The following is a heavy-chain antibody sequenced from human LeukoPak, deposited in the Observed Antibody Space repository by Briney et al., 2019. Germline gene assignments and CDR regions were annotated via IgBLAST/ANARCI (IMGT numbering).Heavy chain of an antibody. D-gene: IGHD6-13*01. J-gene: IGHJ4*02. CDR1: GYTFTSYD. Sequence: ASVKVSCKASGYTFTSYDINWVRQATGQGLEWMGWMNPNSGNTGYAQKFQGRVTMTRNTSIITAYMELSSLRSEDTAVYYCARSIEALTYSSSWYFPVDYWGQGTLVTVSS. V-gene: IGHV1-8*01. CDR2: MNPNSGNT. CDR3: ARSIEALTYSSSWYFPVDY.